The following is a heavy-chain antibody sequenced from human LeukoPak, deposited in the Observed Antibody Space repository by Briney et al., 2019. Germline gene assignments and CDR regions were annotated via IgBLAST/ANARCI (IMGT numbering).Heavy chain of an antibody. Sequence: SETLSLTCTVSGGSISSGSYYWSWIRQPAGKGLEWIGRVYTSGSTNYNPSLKSRVALSVDTSKNQFSLKLSSVTAADTAVYYCARESDYDFWSGYYPFDYWGQGTLVTVSS. CDR3: ARESDYDFWSGYYPFDY. CDR2: VYTSGST. CDR1: GGSISSGSYY. V-gene: IGHV4-61*02. D-gene: IGHD3-3*01. J-gene: IGHJ4*02.